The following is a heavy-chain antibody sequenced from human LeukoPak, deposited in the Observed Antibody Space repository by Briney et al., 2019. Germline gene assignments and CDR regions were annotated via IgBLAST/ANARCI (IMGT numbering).Heavy chain of an antibody. CDR3: ASVTERGSRVGLDY. D-gene: IGHD1-26*01. CDR2: IVVGSSNT. CDR1: GFTFTSSA. Sequence: SVKVSCKASGFTFTSSAMQWVRQARGQRLEWIGWIVVGSSNTNYAKKFQERVTITWDMSTSTAYMELSSLRSEDTAVYYCASVTERGSRVGLDYWGQGTLVTVSS. J-gene: IGHJ4*02. V-gene: IGHV1-58*02.